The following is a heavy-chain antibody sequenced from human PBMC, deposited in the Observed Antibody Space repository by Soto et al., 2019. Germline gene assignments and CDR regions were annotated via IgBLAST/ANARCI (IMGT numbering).Heavy chain of an antibody. CDR3: ARNYYYMDV. V-gene: IGHV3-11*01. CDR2: IGRSNDNI. CDR1: GFPFSDYY. J-gene: IGHJ6*03. Sequence: QVQLVESGGGLVKPGGSLRLSCAASGFPFSDYYMSWIRQAPGKGLEGVSYIGRSNDNIYYADSVKGRFTISRDNADNSLYLLLNSLRAEDTAIYYCARNYYYMDVWGKGTTVTVSS.